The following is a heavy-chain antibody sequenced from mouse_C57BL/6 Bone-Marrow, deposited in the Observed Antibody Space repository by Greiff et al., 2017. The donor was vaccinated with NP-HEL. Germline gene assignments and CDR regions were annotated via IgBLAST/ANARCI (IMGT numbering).Heavy chain of an antibody. D-gene: IGHD2-2*01. CDR1: GFTFSSYG. Sequence: EVQLVESGGDLVKPGGSLKLSCAASGFTFSSYGMSWVRQTPDKRLEWVATISSGGSYTYYPDSVKGRFTISRDNANNTLYLQMSSLKTEDTAMYYGARHSSEIYGCAMDYWGQGTSVTVSS. CDR3: ARHSSEIYGCAMDY. V-gene: IGHV5-6*01. J-gene: IGHJ4*01. CDR2: ISSGGSYT.